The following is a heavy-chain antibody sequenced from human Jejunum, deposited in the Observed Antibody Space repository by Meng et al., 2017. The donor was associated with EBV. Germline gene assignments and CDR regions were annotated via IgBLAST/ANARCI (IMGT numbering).Heavy chain of an antibody. J-gene: IGHJ4*02. CDR3: ARGGGRYLY. V-gene: IGHV4-61*08. Sequence: QVQLQESGPGLVKPSETLSLTCTVSGVSVSSSAYRWTWIRQPPGKGLEWIGHINYTGYTNYNPSLRSRVTISRDTSKNQFSLKLSSVTAADTAVYYCARGGGRYLYWGQGTLVTVSS. D-gene: IGHD6-19*01. CDR1: GVSVSSSAYR. CDR2: INYTGYT.